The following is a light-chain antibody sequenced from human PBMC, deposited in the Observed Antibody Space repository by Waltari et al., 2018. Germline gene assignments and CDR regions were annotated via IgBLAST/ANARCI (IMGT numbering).Light chain of an antibody. J-gene: IGLJ1*01. CDR1: NIGTSS. CDR2: YDR. Sequence: SYVVTQPPSVSVAPGETATITCGGDNIGTSSLPWYQQKAGQAPVLVIFYDRDRPSGIPDRFSGSNSGNTATLTISRVEAGDEARYYCHVWHPHVDPGVFGTGTEVTVL. CDR3: HVWHPHVDPGV. V-gene: IGLV3-21*04.